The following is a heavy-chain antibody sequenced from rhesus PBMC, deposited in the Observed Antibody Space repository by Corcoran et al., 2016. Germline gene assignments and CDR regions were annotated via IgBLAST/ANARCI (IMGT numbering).Heavy chain of an antibody. CDR1: GGSISGGYD. J-gene: IGHJ4*01. CDR3: ARWGPGTSYDF. D-gene: IGHD4-29*01. CDR2: IYDSTGST. Sequence: QVQLQESGPGLVKTSETLSLTCAVSGGSISGGYDWSWIRQPPGKGLEWIGYIYDSTGSTNYNPSLKNRVTISKDTSKNQFALKLSSVTAADTAVYYCARWGPGTSYDFWGQGVLVTVSS. V-gene: IGHV4-76*01.